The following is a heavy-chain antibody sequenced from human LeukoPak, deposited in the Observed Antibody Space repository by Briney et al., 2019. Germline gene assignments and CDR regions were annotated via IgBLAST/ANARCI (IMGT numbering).Heavy chain of an antibody. Sequence: GRSLRLSCAASGFTFSSYAMHWVRQAPGKGLEWAAVISYDGSNKYYADSVKGRFTISRDNSKNTLYLQMNSLRAEDTAVYYCATRESRFIAVAGTWFDPWGQGTLVTVSS. J-gene: IGHJ5*02. D-gene: IGHD6-19*01. V-gene: IGHV3-30-3*01. CDR2: ISYDGSNK. CDR3: ATRESRFIAVAGTWFDP. CDR1: GFTFSSYA.